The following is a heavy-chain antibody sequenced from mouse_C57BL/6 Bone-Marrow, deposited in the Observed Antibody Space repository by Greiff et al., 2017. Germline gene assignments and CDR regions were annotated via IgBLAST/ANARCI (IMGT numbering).Heavy chain of an antibody. CDR1: GYAFSSSG. CDR3: ARERLAGFDY. V-gene: IGHV1-82*01. J-gene: IGHJ2*01. Sequence: VQLQQSGPELLKPGASVKISCKASGYAFSSSGMNWVKQRPGKGLEGIGRIYPGDVVPNYNGKFKGKATLTADKSSSTAYMQLSSLTSEDSAVYCCARERLAGFDYWGQSNTLTGSS. CDR2: IYPGDVVP. D-gene: IGHD2-13*01.